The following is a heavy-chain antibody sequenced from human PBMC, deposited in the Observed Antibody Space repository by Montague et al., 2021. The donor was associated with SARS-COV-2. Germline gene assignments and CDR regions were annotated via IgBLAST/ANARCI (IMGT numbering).Heavy chain of an antibody. J-gene: IGHJ6*02. D-gene: IGHD6-13*01. CDR1: GFTVSSYY. Sequence: SLRLSCAASGFTVSSYYMSWVRQAPGKGLECVSVIYSGGSTYYADSVTGRFTISRDNSKNTLYLQMNSLRAEDTAVYYCARDQRSWLFEAWRPTGYYYGMDVWGQGTTVTVSS. CDR3: ARDQRSWLFEAWRPTGYYYGMDV. V-gene: IGHV3-66*01. CDR2: IYSGGST.